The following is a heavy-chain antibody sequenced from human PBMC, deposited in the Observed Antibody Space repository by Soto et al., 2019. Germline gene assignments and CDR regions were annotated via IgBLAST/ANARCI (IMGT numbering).Heavy chain of an antibody. CDR3: ARDRILTVAGTDYYFHY. CDR1: GFTFSSYG. J-gene: IGHJ4*02. CDR2: IWYDGSNK. D-gene: IGHD6-19*01. V-gene: IGHV3-33*01. Sequence: QVQLVESGGGVVQPGRSLRLSCAASGFTFSSYGMHWVRQAPGKGLEWVAVIWYDGSNKYYADSVKGRFTISRDNSKNTLYLQMNSLRAEDMAVYYCARDRILTVAGTDYYFHYWGQGTLVTVSS.